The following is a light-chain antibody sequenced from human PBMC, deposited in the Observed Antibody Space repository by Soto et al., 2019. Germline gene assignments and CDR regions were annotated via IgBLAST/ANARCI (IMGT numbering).Light chain of an antibody. Sequence: EIVMTQSPAPLSVSPGEVATLSCRASQSVSTHLAWYQQIPGQAPRLLIYGTSTRAAGIPARFSGRGSGTEFTFTISSLQSEDFAVYHCQQYHDWPLTFGQGTRLEIK. J-gene: IGKJ5*01. CDR3: QQYHDWPLT. CDR2: GTS. CDR1: QSVSTH. V-gene: IGKV3-15*01.